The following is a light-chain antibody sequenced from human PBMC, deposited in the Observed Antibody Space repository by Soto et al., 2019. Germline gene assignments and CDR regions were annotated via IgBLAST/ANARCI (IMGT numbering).Light chain of an antibody. CDR2: LKSDGSH. V-gene: IGLV4-69*01. CDR3: QAWEPGNQTYV. J-gene: IGLJ1*01. Sequence: QPVLTQSPSASASLGASVKLTCTLSSGHSSNAIAWHQQQPDKGPRYLMKLKSDGSHLKGDGIPDRFSGSNSGAERYLAISRLQSEDEAGYYCQAWEPGNQTYVFGTGTKVTVL. CDR1: SGHSSNA.